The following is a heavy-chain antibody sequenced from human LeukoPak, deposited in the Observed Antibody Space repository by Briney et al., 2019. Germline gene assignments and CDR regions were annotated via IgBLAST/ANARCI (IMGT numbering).Heavy chain of an antibody. V-gene: IGHV4-59*08. CDR3: ARQKFCSGVTCYPDY. Sequence: PSETLSLTCTVSGGFISSHYWTWLRQPPGKGLEWIGYIYYGGSTNYNPSLKSRVTISVDASKNQLSLMLTSVTAADTAVYYCARQKFCSGVTCYPDYWGQGTLVTVSS. J-gene: IGHJ4*02. D-gene: IGHD2-15*01. CDR1: GGFISSHY. CDR2: IYYGGST.